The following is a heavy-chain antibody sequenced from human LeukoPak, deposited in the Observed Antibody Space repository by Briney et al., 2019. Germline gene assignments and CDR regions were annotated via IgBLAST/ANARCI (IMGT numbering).Heavy chain of an antibody. D-gene: IGHD6-13*01. Sequence: ASVKVSCKASGYTFTGYYMHWVRQAPGQGLEWMGWINPNSGGTNYAQKLQDRVTMTTDTSTSTAYMELRSLRSDDTAVYYCARDRSSSWENWFDPWGQGTLVTVSS. J-gene: IGHJ5*02. V-gene: IGHV1-2*02. CDR3: ARDRSSSWENWFDP. CDR2: INPNSGGT. CDR1: GYTFTGYY.